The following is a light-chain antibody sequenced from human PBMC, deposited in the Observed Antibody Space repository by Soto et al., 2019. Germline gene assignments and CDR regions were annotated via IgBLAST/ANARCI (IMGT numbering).Light chain of an antibody. Sequence: QSALTQPASVSGSPGQSITISCTGTSSDVGSYNLVSWYQQHPGKAPKLMIYEGSKRPSGVSNRFSGSKSGNTASLTISGLLAEDEADYYCCSYAGSSTLFLFGGGTKLTVL. V-gene: IGLV2-23*01. J-gene: IGLJ2*01. CDR3: CSYAGSSTLFL. CDR2: EGS. CDR1: SSDVGSYNL.